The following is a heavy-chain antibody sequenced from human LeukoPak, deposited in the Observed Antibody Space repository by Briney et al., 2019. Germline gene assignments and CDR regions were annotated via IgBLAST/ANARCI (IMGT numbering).Heavy chain of an antibody. J-gene: IGHJ4*02. Sequence: SVTLSCKASGGTFSSYAISWVRQAPGQGLEWMGRIIPILGIANYAQKFQGRVTITADKSTSTAYMELSSLRSEDTAVYYCARENQVAGTTFDYWGQGTLVTVSS. CDR2: IIPILGIA. CDR1: GGTFSSYA. CDR3: ARENQVAGTTFDY. D-gene: IGHD1-1*01. V-gene: IGHV1-69*04.